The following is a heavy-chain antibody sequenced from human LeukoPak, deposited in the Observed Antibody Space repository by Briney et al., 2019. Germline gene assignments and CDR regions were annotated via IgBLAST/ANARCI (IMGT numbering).Heavy chain of an antibody. CDR1: GGSISSGSYY. D-gene: IGHD3-16*01. CDR3: ARDLRTYFDY. CDR2: IYTSGST. V-gene: IGHV4-61*02. Sequence: SETLSLTCTVSGGSISSGSYYWSWIRQPAGKGLEWIGRIYTSGSTNYNPSLKSRVTISVDTSKNQFSLKLSPVTAADTAVYHCARDLRTYFDYWGQGTLVTVSS. J-gene: IGHJ4*02.